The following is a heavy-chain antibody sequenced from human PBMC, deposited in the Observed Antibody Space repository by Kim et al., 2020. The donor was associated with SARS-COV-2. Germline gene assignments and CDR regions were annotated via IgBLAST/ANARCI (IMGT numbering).Heavy chain of an antibody. D-gene: IGHD3-16*01. Sequence: ASVKVSCRTSGYTFTPYAINWVRQAPGQGLEWMGWINTNTGHPTYAQGFTGRFVFSLDSSVRSAYLLISSLKVDDTAVYYCARDGVGGYDYWGQGTLVTV. CDR2: INTNTGHP. CDR1: GYTFTPYA. V-gene: IGHV7-4-1*02. CDR3: ARDGVGGYDY. J-gene: IGHJ4*02.